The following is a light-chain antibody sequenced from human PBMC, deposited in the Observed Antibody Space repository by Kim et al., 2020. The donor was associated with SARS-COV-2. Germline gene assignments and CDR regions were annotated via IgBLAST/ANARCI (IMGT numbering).Light chain of an antibody. J-gene: IGLJ2*01. Sequence: SSDLTQDPAVSVALGQTVRITCQGDSLRSYYASWYQQKPGQAPVLVIYGKNNRPSGIPDRFSGSSSVNTASLTITGAQAEDEADYYCNSRDSSGNHFVFG. CDR2: GKN. V-gene: IGLV3-19*01. CDR3: NSRDSSGNHFV. CDR1: SLRSYY.